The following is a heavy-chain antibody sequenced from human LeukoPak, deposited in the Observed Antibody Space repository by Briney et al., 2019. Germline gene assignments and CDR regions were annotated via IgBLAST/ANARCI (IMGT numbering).Heavy chain of an antibody. Sequence: GGSLRLSCAASGFTFSSYAMSWVRQDPGKGLEWVSAISGSGGSTYYADSVKGRFTISRDNSKNTLYLQMNSLRAEDTAVYYCAKAVLLWLGELRYYFDYWGQGTLVTVSS. J-gene: IGHJ4*02. CDR2: ISGSGGST. CDR1: GFTFSSYA. V-gene: IGHV3-23*01. CDR3: AKAVLLWLGELRYYFDY. D-gene: IGHD3-10*01.